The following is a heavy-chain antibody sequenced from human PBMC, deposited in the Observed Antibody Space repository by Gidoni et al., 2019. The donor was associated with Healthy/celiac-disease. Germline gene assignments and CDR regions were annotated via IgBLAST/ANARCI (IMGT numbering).Heavy chain of an antibody. V-gene: IGHV4-34*01. D-gene: IGHD6-6*01. Sequence: QVQLQQWGAGLLKPSETLSLTCAVYGGSFSGYYWSWIRQPPGKGLEWIGEINHSGSTNYNPSLQSRVTISVDTSKNQFSLKLSSVTAADTAVYYCARGGSPGYSSSSWFYYYYGMDVWGQGTTVTVSS. J-gene: IGHJ6*02. CDR3: ARGGSPGYSSSSWFYYYYGMDV. CDR1: GGSFSGYY. CDR2: INHSGST.